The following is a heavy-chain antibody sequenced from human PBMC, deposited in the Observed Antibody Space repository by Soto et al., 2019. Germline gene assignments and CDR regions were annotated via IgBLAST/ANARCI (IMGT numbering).Heavy chain of an antibody. CDR2: IYYSGST. V-gene: IGHV4-31*03. Sequence: QVQLQESGPGLVKPSQTLSLTCTVSGGSISSGGYYWSWIRQHPGKGLEWIGYIYYSGSTYYNPSLQIRVTISVDTSKNQFSLKLSSVTAADTAVYYCARAQDVLRFLEWPGAYYYYYMDVWGKGTTVTVSS. CDR3: ARAQDVLRFLEWPGAYYYYYMDV. CDR1: GGSISSGGYY. D-gene: IGHD3-3*01. J-gene: IGHJ6*03.